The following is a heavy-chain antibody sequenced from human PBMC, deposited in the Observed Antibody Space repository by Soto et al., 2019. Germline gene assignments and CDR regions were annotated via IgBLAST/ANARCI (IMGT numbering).Heavy chain of an antibody. D-gene: IGHD2-2*01. CDR2: IIPILGIA. CDR3: ARFVVLVPAAMGGMDV. J-gene: IGHJ6*02. V-gene: IGHV1-69*02. CDR1: GGTYRSNT. Sequence: SVKVSCKASGGTYRSNTISWARQAHRQGLEWMGRIIPILGIANYAQKFQGRVTITADESTSTAYMELSSLRSEDTAVYYCARFVVLVPAAMGGMDVWGQGTTVTVSS.